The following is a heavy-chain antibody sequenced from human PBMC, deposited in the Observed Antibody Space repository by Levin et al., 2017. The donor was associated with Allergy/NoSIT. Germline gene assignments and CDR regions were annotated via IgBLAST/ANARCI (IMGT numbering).Heavy chain of an antibody. Sequence: ASVKVSCKASGYTFVSYSVHWVRRAPGQRLEWMGWIDAGNGNTKYSQKFQARVTFTRDTSASTAYMELSSLRSEDTAMYYCARGASGDAFDIWGQGTMVTVSS. CDR1: GYTFVSYS. D-gene: IGHD1-26*01. J-gene: IGHJ3*02. CDR3: ARGASGDAFDI. V-gene: IGHV1-3*01. CDR2: IDAGNGNT.